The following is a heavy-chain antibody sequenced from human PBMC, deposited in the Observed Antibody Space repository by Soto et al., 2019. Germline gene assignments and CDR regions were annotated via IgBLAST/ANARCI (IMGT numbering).Heavy chain of an antibody. CDR2: INHSGST. CDR1: GGSISDDTYY. D-gene: IGHD1-26*01. V-gene: IGHV4-39*07. J-gene: IGHJ6*02. Sequence: SETLSLTCTVSGGSISDDTYYWGWIRQPPGKGLEWIGEINHSGSTNYNPSLKSRVTISVDTSKNQFSLKLSSVTAADTAVYYCAREREFVVVGATRGRYYYYGMDVWGQGTTVTVSS. CDR3: AREREFVVVGATRGRYYYYGMDV.